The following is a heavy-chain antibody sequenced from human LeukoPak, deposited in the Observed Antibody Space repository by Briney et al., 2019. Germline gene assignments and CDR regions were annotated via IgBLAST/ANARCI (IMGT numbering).Heavy chain of an antibody. Sequence: SETLCLTCAVYGGSFSGYYWNWIRQPPGKGLEWIGEINYSGSTNYNPSLKSRVTISAHTSNNQFPLKLTPMPPAAPALFYFSRGPGVGAFDIWGQGTMVTVSS. CDR3: SRGPGVGAFDI. D-gene: IGHD2-8*01. CDR1: GGSFSGYY. CDR2: INYSGST. V-gene: IGHV4-34*01. J-gene: IGHJ3*02.